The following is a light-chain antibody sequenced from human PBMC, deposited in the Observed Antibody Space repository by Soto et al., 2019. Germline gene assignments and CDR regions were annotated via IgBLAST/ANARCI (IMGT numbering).Light chain of an antibody. Sequence: QSVLTQPPSVSAAPGQKVTISCSGSSSNIGNNYVSWYQQLPGTAPKLLIYENNKRPSGIPDRFSGSKSGTSATLGITGLETGDEADYYCGKWDSILSAGFYVFGAGTKVTVL. CDR2: ENN. J-gene: IGLJ1*01. V-gene: IGLV1-51*02. CDR1: SSNIGNNY. CDR3: GKWDSILSAGFYV.